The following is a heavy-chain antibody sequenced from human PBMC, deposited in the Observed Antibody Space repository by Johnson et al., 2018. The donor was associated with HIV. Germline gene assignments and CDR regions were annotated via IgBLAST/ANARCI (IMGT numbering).Heavy chain of an antibody. V-gene: IGHV3-30-3*01. D-gene: IGHD2-21*02. J-gene: IGHJ3*02. CDR2: ISYDGSNK. CDR1: GITFSSYA. CDR3: AGVTGADDAFDI. Sequence: QVQLLESGGGVVQPGRSLRLSCAASGITFSSYAMHWVRQAPGRGLEWVTVISYDGSNKYYTDSVKGRFTISRDNSKNTLYLQMNSLRADDTAVYYCAGVTGADDAFDIWGQGTMVIVSS.